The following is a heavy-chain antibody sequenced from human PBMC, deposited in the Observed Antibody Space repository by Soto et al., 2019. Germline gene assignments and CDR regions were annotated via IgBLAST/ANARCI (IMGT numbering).Heavy chain of an antibody. J-gene: IGHJ4*02. V-gene: IGHV4-30-4*01. CDR1: GGSISSGDYY. CDR3: ARDDCSGGSCYPGDFDY. Sequence: QVQLQESGPGLVKPSQTLSLTCTVSGGSISSGDYYWSWIRQPPGKGLEWIGYIYYSGSTYYNPSLKSRVTISVDTSKNQFSLKQSSVTAADTAVYYCARDDCSGGSCYPGDFDYWGQGTLVTVSS. D-gene: IGHD2-15*01. CDR2: IYYSGST.